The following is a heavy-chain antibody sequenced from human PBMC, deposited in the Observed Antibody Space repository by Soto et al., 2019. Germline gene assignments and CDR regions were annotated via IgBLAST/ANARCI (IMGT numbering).Heavy chain of an antibody. CDR2: ISGSGGST. Sequence: SLRLSCAASGFTFSSYAMSWVRQAPGKGLEWVSAISGSGGSTYYADSVKGRFTISRDNSKSTLYLQMNSLRAEDTAVYYCATLSPPNYYYYGMDVWGQGTTVTVSS. J-gene: IGHJ6*02. CDR1: GFTFSSYA. CDR3: ATLSPPNYYYYGMDV. V-gene: IGHV3-23*01.